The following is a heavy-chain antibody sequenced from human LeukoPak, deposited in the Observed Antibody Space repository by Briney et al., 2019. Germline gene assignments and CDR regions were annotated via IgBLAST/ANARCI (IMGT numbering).Heavy chain of an antibody. J-gene: IGHJ4*02. CDR1: GFTFDDYA. CDR2: ISWNSGSI. Sequence: PGRSLRLSCAASGFTFDDYAMHWVRQAPGKGLEWVSGISWNSGSIGYADSVKGRFTISRDNAKNSLYLQMNSLRAEDTAVYYCANGERRLDFWGSYRYRHYWGQGTLVTVSS. V-gene: IGHV3-9*01. CDR3: ANGERRLDFWGSYRYRHY. D-gene: IGHD3-16*02.